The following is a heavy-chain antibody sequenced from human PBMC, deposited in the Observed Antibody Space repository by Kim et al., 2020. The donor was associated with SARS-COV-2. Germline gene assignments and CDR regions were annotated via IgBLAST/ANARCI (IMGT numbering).Heavy chain of an antibody. CDR2: INHSGST. Sequence: SETLSLTCAVYGGSFSGYYWSWIRQPPGKGLEWIGEINHSGSTNYNPSLKSRVTISVDTSKNQFSLKLSSVTAADTAVYYCARGVEMATIYWFDPWGQGTLVTVSS. V-gene: IGHV4-34*01. CDR3: ARGVEMATIYWFDP. CDR1: GGSFSGYY. J-gene: IGHJ5*02. D-gene: IGHD5-12*01.